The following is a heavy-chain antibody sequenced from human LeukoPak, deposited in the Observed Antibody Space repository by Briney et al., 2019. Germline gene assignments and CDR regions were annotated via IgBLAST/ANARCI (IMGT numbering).Heavy chain of an antibody. CDR1: GFTFSSYA. D-gene: IGHD3-3*01. CDR2: ISGSGDGT. J-gene: IGHJ1*01. Sequence: GGSLRLSCAASGFTFSSYAMSWVRQAPGKGLEWVSGISGSGDGTYFADSVKGRFSISRDNSKNTLYLQMSSLKTEDTAVYYCAKHIYGVVSIQQRGQGTLVTVSS. V-gene: IGHV3-23*01. CDR3: AKHIYGVVSIQQ.